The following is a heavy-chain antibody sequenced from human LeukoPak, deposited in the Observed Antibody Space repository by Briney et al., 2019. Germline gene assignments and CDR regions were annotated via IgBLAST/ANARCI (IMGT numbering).Heavy chain of an antibody. D-gene: IGHD6-13*01. CDR3: ARQTGHSSSWYNYYYGMDV. CDR2: IHYSGST. CDR1: GGSISSYY. J-gene: IGHJ6*02. Sequence: NPSETLSLTCTVSGGSISSYYWSWIRQPPGKGLEWIGYIHYSGSTNYNPSLKSRVTISVDTSKNQFSLKLSSVTAADTAVYYCARQTGHSSSWYNYYYGMDVWGQGTTVTVSS. V-gene: IGHV4-59*08.